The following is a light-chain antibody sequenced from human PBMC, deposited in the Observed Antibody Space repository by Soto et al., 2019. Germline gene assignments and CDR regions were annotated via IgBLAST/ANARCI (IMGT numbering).Light chain of an antibody. J-gene: IGKJ2*01. CDR3: QQYGSTLYT. CDR2: GAS. V-gene: IGKV3-20*01. CDR1: QSVNSNY. Sequence: EFVLTQSPGTLSLSPGERATLSCRASQSVNSNYLAWYQQKPGQAPRLLIYGASTRAAGIPDRFSGSGSGTDFTLTITRLKPEDVAVYFCQQYGSTLYTFGQGTKLEIK.